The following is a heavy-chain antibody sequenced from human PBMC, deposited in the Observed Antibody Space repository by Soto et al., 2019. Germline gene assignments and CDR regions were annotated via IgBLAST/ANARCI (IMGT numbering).Heavy chain of an antibody. J-gene: IGHJ4*02. D-gene: IGHD5-12*01. CDR1: GFSLRTSGVG. CDR2: IYWNDDK. CDR3: AHGKRVYSGHDYNPLFDY. Sequence: SGPTLVNPTQTLTLTCTFSGFSLRTSGVGVGWIRQPPGKALEWLAVIYWNDDKRYSPSLRSRVTITKDTSRNQVVLTMTNMDPVDTATYYCAHGKRVYSGHDYNPLFDYWGRGTLVTVSS. V-gene: IGHV2-5*01.